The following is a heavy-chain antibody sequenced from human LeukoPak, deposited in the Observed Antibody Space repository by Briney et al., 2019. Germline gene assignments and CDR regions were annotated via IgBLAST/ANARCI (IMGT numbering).Heavy chain of an antibody. V-gene: IGHV3-21*01. J-gene: IGHJ4*02. CDR1: LYPFSIYS. CDR3: ARVDVAVAGIDY. D-gene: IGHD6-19*01. Sequence: GGSLRLSCAPSLYPFSIYSMNWVRHAPERGVECVSYICSSRSYIYYTDSVKGRFTISRDNAKNTLYLQMNRLRAEDTAVYYCARVDVAVAGIDYWGQGTLVTVSS. CDR2: ICSSRSYI.